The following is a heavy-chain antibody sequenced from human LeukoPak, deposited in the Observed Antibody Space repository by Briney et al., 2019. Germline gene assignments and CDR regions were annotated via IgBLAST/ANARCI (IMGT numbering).Heavy chain of an antibody. J-gene: IGHJ5*02. Sequence: ASVKVSCKVSGYTFTSYDINWVRQATGQGLEWMGWMNPNSGNTGYAQKFQGRVAMTRNTSISAAYMELSSLRSEDTAVYYCAIRRASHYDILTGYYRWGSFDPWGQGTLVTVSS. V-gene: IGHV1-8*01. CDR2: MNPNSGNT. D-gene: IGHD3-9*01. CDR1: GYTFTSYD. CDR3: AIRRASHYDILTGYYRWGSFDP.